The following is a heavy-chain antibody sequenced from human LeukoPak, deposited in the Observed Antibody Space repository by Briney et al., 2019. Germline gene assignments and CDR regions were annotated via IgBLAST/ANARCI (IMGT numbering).Heavy chain of an antibody. CDR2: MNPNSGNT. D-gene: IGHD5-12*01. CDR3: ARVGYSGYDLDYYYYMDV. Sequence: ASVKVSCKASGNTFTNYDVNWVRQAIGQGLGWMVWMNPNSGNTGYAQKFQGRVTITRNTSINTAYMELCSLRSEDTAVYYCARVGYSGYDLDYYYYMDVWGKGTTVTVSS. V-gene: IGHV1-8*03. J-gene: IGHJ6*03. CDR1: GNTFTNYD.